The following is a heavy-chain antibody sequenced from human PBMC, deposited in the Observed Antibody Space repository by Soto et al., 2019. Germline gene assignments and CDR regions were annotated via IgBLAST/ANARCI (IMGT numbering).Heavy chain of an antibody. J-gene: IGHJ4*02. CDR2: IYYSGST. D-gene: IGHD6-19*01. V-gene: IGHV4-39*01. Sequence: SETLSLTCTVSGGSISSSSYYWGWIRQPPGKGLEWIGSIYYSGSTYYNPSLKSRVTISVDTSKNQSSLKLSSVTAADTAVYYCSLSGSSGWWWEFYYWGQGSLVPVSS. CDR3: SLSGSSGWWWEFYY. CDR1: GGSISSSSYY.